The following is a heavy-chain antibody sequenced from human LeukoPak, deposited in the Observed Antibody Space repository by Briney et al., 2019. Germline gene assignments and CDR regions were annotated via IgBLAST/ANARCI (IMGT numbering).Heavy chain of an antibody. CDR1: GFTFSSYS. CDR3: AKAGSYDFWGGYSNVILEGNSYFDY. Sequence: GGSLRLSCAASGFTFSSYSMNWVRQAPGKGLEWVSSISSSSSYIYYADSVKGRFTISRDNAKNSLYLQMNSLRAEDTAVYYFAKAGSYDFWGGYSNVILEGNSYFDYWGQGTLVTVSS. D-gene: IGHD3-3*01. J-gene: IGHJ4*02. CDR2: ISSSSSYI. V-gene: IGHV3-21*01.